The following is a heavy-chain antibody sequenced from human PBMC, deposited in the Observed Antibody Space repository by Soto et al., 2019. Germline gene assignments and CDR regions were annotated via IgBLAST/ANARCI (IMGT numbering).Heavy chain of an antibody. J-gene: IGHJ3*01. CDR2: ISAHTGSS. CDR1: GYTFTSSG. CDR3: AIAFLYQGSDSRGYSFDAFDF. D-gene: IGHD3-22*01. V-gene: IGHV1-18*01. Sequence: QVQLVQSGAEVKKPGASVKVSCKASGYTFTSSGMSWVRQAPGQGLEWMGWISAHTGSSEYAQRFQGRVTMTTDRSTSTAYMELRSLRSDDTAVYYCAIAFLYQGSDSRGYSFDAFDFWGPGTLVTVSS.